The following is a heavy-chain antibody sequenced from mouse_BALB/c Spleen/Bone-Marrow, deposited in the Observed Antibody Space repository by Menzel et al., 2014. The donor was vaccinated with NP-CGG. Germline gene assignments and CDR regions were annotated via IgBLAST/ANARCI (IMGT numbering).Heavy chain of an antibody. CDR3: ARDVGYGNYFVY. D-gene: IGHD2-10*02. Sequence: EVQLVESGGGLVQPGDPLRLSCATSGFTFSDFYMDWVRQPPGKRLEWIAASRNKAKYYTTEYSASVKGRFIVSRDTSQSVLYLQMNALRAEDTAIYYCARDVGYGNYFVYWGQGTLVTVSA. V-gene: IGHV7-1*02. J-gene: IGHJ3*01. CDR1: GFTFSDFY. CDR2: SRNKAKYYTT.